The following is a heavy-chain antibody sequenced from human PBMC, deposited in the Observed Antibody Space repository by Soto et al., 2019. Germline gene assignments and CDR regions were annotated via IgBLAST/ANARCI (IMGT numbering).Heavy chain of an antibody. Sequence: QVQLVESGGGVVQPGRSLRLSCAASGFTFSSYAMHWVRQAPGKGLEWVAVISYDGSNKYYADSVKGRFTISRDNSKNTLYLQMNSLRAEDTAVYYCAREYCSSTSCYGPDYYYYGMDVWGQGSTVTVSS. V-gene: IGHV3-30-3*01. CDR1: GFTFSSYA. D-gene: IGHD2-2*01. CDR2: ISYDGSNK. CDR3: AREYCSSTSCYGPDYYYYGMDV. J-gene: IGHJ6*02.